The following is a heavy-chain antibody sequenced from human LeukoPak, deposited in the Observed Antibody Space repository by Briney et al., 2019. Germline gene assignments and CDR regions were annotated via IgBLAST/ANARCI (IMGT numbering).Heavy chain of an antibody. J-gene: IGHJ5*02. CDR2: INSDGSST. Sequence: GGSLRLSCAASGFTFSSYWMHWVRQAPGKGLVWVPRINSDGSSTSYADSVKGRFTISRDNAKNTMYLQMNSLRAEDTAVYYCARGARVVPWSWFDPWGQGTLVTVSS. CDR3: ARGARVVPWSWFDP. V-gene: IGHV3-74*01. CDR1: GFTFSSYW. D-gene: IGHD3-3*01.